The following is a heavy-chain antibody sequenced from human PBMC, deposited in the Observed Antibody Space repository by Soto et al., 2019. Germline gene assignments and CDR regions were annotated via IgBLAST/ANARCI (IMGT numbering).Heavy chain of an antibody. J-gene: IGHJ5*02. Sequence: GESLKISCRGSGYTFTSYWITWVRQMPGEGLEWMGRIDPSDSYTHYSPSFQGHVTISTDKSISTAYLQWNSLKASDTAMYYCARDRVVAATRRANWFDPWGQGTLVTVSS. D-gene: IGHD2-15*01. V-gene: IGHV5-10-1*01. CDR1: GYTFTSYW. CDR2: IDPSDSYT. CDR3: ARDRVVAATRRANWFDP.